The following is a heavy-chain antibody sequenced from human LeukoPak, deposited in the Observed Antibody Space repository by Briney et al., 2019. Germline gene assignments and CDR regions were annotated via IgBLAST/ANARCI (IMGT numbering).Heavy chain of an antibody. V-gene: IGHV4-59*01. CDR1: GGSISSYY. J-gene: IGHJ3*02. Sequence: SETLSLTCTVSGGSISSYYWSWIRQPPGKGLEWIGYIYYSGSTNYNPSLKSRVTISVDTSKNQFSLKLSSVTAADTAVYYCARGLKRITIFGVVSGAFDIWGQGTMVTVFS. D-gene: IGHD3-3*01. CDR3: ARGLKRITIFGVVSGAFDI. CDR2: IYYSGST.